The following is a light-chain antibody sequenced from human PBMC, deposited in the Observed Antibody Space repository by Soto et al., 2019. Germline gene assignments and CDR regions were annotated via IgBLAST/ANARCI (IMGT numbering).Light chain of an antibody. CDR3: KQYNNWPQT. Sequence: EIVMTQSPATLSVSPGERATLSCRASQSVSSNLAWYQPKPGQAPRLLXXGASTRATGIPARFSGSGSGTEFTLTISSLQSEDFAVYYCKQYNNWPQTFGQGTKVDIK. CDR1: QSVSSN. V-gene: IGKV3-15*01. CDR2: GAS. J-gene: IGKJ1*01.